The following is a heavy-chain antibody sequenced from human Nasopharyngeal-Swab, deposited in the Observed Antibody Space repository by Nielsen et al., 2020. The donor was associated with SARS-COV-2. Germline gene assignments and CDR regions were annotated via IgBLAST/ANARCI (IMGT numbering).Heavy chain of an antibody. CDR3: AKDSDGMDV. V-gene: IGHV3-9*01. J-gene: IGHJ6*02. CDR1: GFTFDDYA. CDR2: ISWNSGSI. Sequence: GGSLRLSCAASGFTFDDYAMHWVRQAPGKGLEWVSGISWNSGSIGYADSVKGRFTISRDNAKNSLYLQMNSLRAEGTALYYCAKDSDGMDVWGQGTTVTVSS.